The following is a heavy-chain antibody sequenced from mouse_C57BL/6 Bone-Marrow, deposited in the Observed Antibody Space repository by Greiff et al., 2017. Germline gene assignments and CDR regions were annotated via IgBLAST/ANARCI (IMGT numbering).Heavy chain of an antibody. V-gene: IGHV5-4*01. D-gene: IGHD2-10*02. CDR1: GFTFSSYA. CDR2: ISDGGSYT. J-gene: IGHJ4*01. CDR3: ARERYDYYARGY. Sequence: DVMLVESGGGLVKPGGSLKLSCAASGFTFSSYAMSWVRQTPEKRLAWVATISDGGSYTYYPDNVQGRFTISRDNAKNNLYLQMSHLKSEDTAMYYCARERYDYYARGYRGQGASVT.